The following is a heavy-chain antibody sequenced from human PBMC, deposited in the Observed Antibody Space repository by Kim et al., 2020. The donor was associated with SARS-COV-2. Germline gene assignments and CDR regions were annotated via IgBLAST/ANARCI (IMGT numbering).Heavy chain of an antibody. Sequence: GGSLRLSCAASGFTFSSYGMHWVRQAPGKGLEWVAVIWYDGSNKYYADSVKGRFTISRDNSKNTLYLQMNSLRAEDTAVYYCASLSMIGEAFDIWGQGTMVTVSS. CDR1: GFTFSSYG. D-gene: IGHD3-10*02. CDR3: ASLSMIGEAFDI. CDR2: IWYDGSNK. V-gene: IGHV3-33*08. J-gene: IGHJ3*02.